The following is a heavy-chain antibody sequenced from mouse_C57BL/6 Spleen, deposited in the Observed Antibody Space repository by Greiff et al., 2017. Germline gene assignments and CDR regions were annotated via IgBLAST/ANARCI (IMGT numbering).Heavy chain of an antibody. J-gene: IGHJ3*01. CDR1: GFNIKDAY. D-gene: IGHD1-1*01. Sequence: EVQLQQSGAELVRPGASVKLSCTASGFNIKDAYMHWVKQRPEQGLEWIGWIDPENGDTEYASKFQGKATITADTSSNTAYLQLSSLTSEDTAVYYGTTSHGRMYGFAYWGQGTLVTVSA. CDR2: IDPENGDT. CDR3: TTSHGRMYGFAY. V-gene: IGHV14-4*01.